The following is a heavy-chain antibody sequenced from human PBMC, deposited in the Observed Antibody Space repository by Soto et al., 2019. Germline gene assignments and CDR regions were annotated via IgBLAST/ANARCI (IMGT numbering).Heavy chain of an antibody. Sequence: QVQLQESGPGLVKPSETLSLTCTVSSGSISFYYWSWIRQPPGKGLEWIGYIYYSGSTNYNPSLKSRVTISVDTSENQFSLKLSSVTAADTAVYYCARGNDYGDYYFDYWGQGTLVTVSS. J-gene: IGHJ4*02. CDR2: IYYSGST. D-gene: IGHD4-17*01. V-gene: IGHV4-59*01. CDR3: ARGNDYGDYYFDY. CDR1: SGSISFYY.